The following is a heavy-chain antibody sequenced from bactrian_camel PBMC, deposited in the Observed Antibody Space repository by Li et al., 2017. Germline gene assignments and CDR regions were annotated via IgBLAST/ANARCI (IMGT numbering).Heavy chain of an antibody. CDR1: GFTFATAE. V-gene: IGHV3S61*01. CDR3: ANTYTPHGLESFDD. D-gene: IGHD5*01. J-gene: IGHJ4*01. CDR2: ISADGTG. Sequence: HVQLVESGGGSVQPGETLRLSCTASGFTFATAEMGWYRQAPGKKCEQVSRISADGTGGYADSAKGRFTISLDHAKNTVYLQMNSLKSEDTALYYCANTYTPHGLESFDDWGQGTQVTVS.